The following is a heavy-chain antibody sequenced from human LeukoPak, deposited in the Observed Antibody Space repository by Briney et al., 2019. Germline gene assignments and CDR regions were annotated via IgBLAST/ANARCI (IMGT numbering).Heavy chain of an antibody. D-gene: IGHD1-20*01. Sequence: SETLSLTCTVSGGSISSSSYYWGWIRQPPGKGLEWIGSIYYSGSTYYNPSLKSRVTISVDTSKNQFSLKLSSVTAADTAVYYCARYDNWNYYMDVWGKGPRSPSP. V-gene: IGHV4-39*01. CDR3: ARYDNWNYYMDV. J-gene: IGHJ6*03. CDR1: GGSISSSSYY. CDR2: IYYSGST.